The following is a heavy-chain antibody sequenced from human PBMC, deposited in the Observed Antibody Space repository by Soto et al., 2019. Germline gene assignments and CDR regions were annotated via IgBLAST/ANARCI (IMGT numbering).Heavy chain of an antibody. CDR1: GFTFSSYA. CDR2: ISGSGGST. CDR3: AKRLGAWDGEGTFDY. J-gene: IGHJ4*02. V-gene: IGHV3-23*01. D-gene: IGHD3-10*01. Sequence: GGSLRLSCAASGFTFSSYAMSWVRQAPGKGLEWVSAISGSGGSTYYADSVKGRFTISRDNSKNTLYLQMNSLRAEDTAVYYCAKRLGAWDGEGTFDYWGQGTLVTVSS.